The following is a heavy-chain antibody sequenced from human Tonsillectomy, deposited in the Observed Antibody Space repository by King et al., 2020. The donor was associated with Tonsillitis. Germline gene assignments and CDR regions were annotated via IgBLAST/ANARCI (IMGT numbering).Heavy chain of an antibody. CDR3: ARGENPAPGQ. Sequence: VQLQESGPGLVKPSQTLSLTCTVSGGSISRGSYYWSWIRQHPGKGLEWIGYIYSSGGTFYNPSLESRVMMSMDTSKNQLSLKLNSVTAADTAVYYCARGENPAPGQWGHGTLVTVSS. CDR1: GGSISRGSYY. J-gene: IGHJ4*01. D-gene: IGHD1-26*01. CDR2: IYSSGGT. V-gene: IGHV4-31*03.